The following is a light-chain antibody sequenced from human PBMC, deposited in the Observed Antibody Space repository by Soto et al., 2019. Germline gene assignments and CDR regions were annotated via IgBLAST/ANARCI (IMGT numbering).Light chain of an antibody. CDR2: DAS. CDR1: HNVLSNY. Sequence: EIVLTQYPGTLSLSPGERATLSCWASHNVLSNYLAWYQQKPGQAPRLLIYDASNRATGIPARFSGSGSGTDFTLTISSLEPEDFAVYYCQQRSNWPPEVTFGQGTRLEIK. CDR3: QQRSNWPPEVT. V-gene: IGKV3-11*01. J-gene: IGKJ5*01.